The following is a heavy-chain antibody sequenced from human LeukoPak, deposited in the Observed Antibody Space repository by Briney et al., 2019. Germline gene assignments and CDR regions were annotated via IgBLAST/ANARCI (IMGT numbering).Heavy chain of an antibody. CDR1: GFTFSRFE. CDR2: ISTGTYI. V-gene: IGHV3-48*03. CDR3: TREQDREAAASVVGDY. Sequence: GGSLRLSCVASGFTFSRFEMNWVRQAPGKGLEWISHISTGTYIAYTDSVKGRFTISRDNAKNSLYLQMNSLRAEDTAVYYCTREQDREAAASVVGDYWGQGTLVTVSS. J-gene: IGHJ4*02. D-gene: IGHD2-15*01.